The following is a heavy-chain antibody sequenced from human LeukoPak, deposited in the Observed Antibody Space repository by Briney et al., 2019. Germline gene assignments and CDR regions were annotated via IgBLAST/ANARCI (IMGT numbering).Heavy chain of an antibody. Sequence: ASVKVSCRASGGTFSSYDISWVRPAPGQGLERMGGIIPIFGTANYAQKFQGRVTITADESTSTAYMELSSLRSEDTAVYYCARDPPPGIAAAGTHYGMAVWGQGTTVTVSS. CDR1: GGTFSSYD. CDR2: IIPIFGTA. J-gene: IGHJ6*02. D-gene: IGHD6-13*01. CDR3: ARDPPPGIAAAGTHYGMAV. V-gene: IGHV1-69*13.